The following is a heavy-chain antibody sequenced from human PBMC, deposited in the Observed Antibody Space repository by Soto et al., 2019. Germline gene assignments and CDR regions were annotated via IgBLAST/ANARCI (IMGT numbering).Heavy chain of an antibody. V-gene: IGHV3-23*01. J-gene: IGHJ6*03. Sequence: PGGSLRLSCAASGFTLSDCSMSWVRQAPGKGLEWVSLFRRGDGHKYYADSVKGRFTISRDSSKNTLFLEMNTLTADDTAVYYCAKHRDGSVWGAYSYYYMDVWGKGTTVTVSS. CDR3: AKHRDGSVWGAYSYYYMDV. CDR2: FRRGDGHK. CDR1: GFTLSDCS. D-gene: IGHD1-26*01.